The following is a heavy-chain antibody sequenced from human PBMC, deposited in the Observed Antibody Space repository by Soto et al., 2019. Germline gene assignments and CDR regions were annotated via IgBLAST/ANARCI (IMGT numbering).Heavy chain of an antibody. CDR2: IIPILGIA. D-gene: IGHD3-22*01. J-gene: IGHJ3*02. CDR3: AREKVAAYDRSAFDI. Sequence: SVKVSCKASGGTFSSYTISWVRQAPGQGLEWMGRIIPILGIANYAQKFQGRVTITADKSTSTAYMELSSLRSEDTAVYYCAREKVAAYDRSAFDIWGQGTMVTVSS. CDR1: GGTFSSYT. V-gene: IGHV1-69*04.